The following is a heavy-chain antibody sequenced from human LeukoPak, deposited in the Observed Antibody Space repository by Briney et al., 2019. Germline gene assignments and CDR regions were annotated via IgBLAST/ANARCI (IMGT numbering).Heavy chain of an antibody. J-gene: IGHJ3*02. V-gene: IGHV3-9*01. Sequence: GGSLRLSCAASGFTFDDYAMHWVRQAPGKGLEWVSGISWNSGSIGYADSVKGRFAISRDNAKNSLYLQMNSLRAEDTALYYCAKDRVGATSGTFDIWGQGTMVTVSS. CDR2: ISWNSGSI. CDR1: GFTFDDYA. CDR3: AKDRVGATSGTFDI. D-gene: IGHD1-26*01.